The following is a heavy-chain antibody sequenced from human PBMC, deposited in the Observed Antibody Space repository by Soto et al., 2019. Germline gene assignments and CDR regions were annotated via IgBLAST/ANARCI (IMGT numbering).Heavy chain of an antibody. V-gene: IGHV1-8*01. CDR2: MNPGSGDT. CDR1: GYIFTNND. CDR3: ARMASFGSLNWFDP. Sequence: ASVKVSCKASGYIFTNNDVSWVRQATGQGLEWTGWMNPGSGDTGYAQKFQGRVTMTRNISIATAYMELSSLRADDTAIYYCARMASFGSLNWFDPWGQGTLVTV. D-gene: IGHD5-18*01. J-gene: IGHJ5*02.